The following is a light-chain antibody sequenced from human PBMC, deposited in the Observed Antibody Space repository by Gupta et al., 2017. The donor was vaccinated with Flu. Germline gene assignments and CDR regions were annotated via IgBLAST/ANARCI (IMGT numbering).Light chain of an antibody. CDR2: GVF. CDR1: SSDIGGYDY. Sequence: QSALTQPPSASGSPGQSVTISCTGTSSDIGGYDYVSWYQHRPGKAPRLIIYGVFVRPSGVPDRFSGSKSGNTASLIVSRLQAEDEADYYCASYAGSRTLVFGTGTKVTVL. V-gene: IGLV2-8*01. CDR3: ASYAGSRTLV. J-gene: IGLJ1*01.